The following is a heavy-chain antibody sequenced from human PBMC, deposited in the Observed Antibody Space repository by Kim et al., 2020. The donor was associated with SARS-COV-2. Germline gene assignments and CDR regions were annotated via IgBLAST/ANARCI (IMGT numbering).Heavy chain of an antibody. Sequence: GVSLRLSCAASGFTFSSYTMNWVRQAPGKGLEWVSSISRDSSDIYYADSVKGRFTISRDNTQSSLFLQMNSLRAEDTAVYFCAKIPTMTTQGDFWGQGT. CDR2: ISRDSSDI. J-gene: IGHJ4*02. D-gene: IGHD4-17*01. CDR1: GFTFSSYT. CDR3: AKIPTMTTQGDF. V-gene: IGHV3-21*01.